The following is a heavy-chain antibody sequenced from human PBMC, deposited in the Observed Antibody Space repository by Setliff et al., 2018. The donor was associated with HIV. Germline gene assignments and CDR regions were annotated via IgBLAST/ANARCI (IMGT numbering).Heavy chain of an antibody. D-gene: IGHD4-17*01. Sequence: SETLSLTCTVSGGSISSSSYYWGWIRQPPGKGLEWIGTIYYSGSTYYNPSLKSRVTISVDTSKNQFSLKLSSVTAADTAVYYCARPLMATVVSVCAFDIWGQGTMVTVSS. CDR2: IYYSGST. CDR3: ARPLMATVVSVCAFDI. CDR1: GGSISSSSYY. J-gene: IGHJ3*02. V-gene: IGHV4-39*01.